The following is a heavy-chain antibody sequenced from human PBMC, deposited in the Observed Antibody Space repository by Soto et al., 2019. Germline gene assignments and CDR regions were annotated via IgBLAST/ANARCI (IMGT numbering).Heavy chain of an antibody. J-gene: IGHJ5*02. Sequence: SETLSLTCTVSGGSISSYYWSWIRQPPGKGLEWIGYIYYSGSTNYNPSLKSRVTISVDTSKNQFSLKLSSVTAADTAVYYCARVPDYYDSSGYYSFDPWGQGTLVTV. CDR2: IYYSGST. V-gene: IGHV4-59*01. CDR1: GGSISSYY. D-gene: IGHD3-22*01. CDR3: ARVPDYYDSSGYYSFDP.